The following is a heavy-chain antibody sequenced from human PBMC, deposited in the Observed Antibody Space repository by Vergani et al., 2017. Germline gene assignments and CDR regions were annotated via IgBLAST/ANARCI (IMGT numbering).Heavy chain of an antibody. CDR1: GFTFSSYG. CDR3: AKGGDMDWGSTGYYYYYXMDV. D-gene: IGHD3/OR15-3a*01. Sequence: EVQLLESGGGLVQPGGSLRLSCAASGFTFSSYGMSWVRQAPGKGLEWVSAISGSGGSTYYADSVKGRFTISRDNSKNTLYLQMNSLRAEDTAVYYCAKGGDMDWGSTGYYYYYXMDVWGKGTTVTVSS. V-gene: IGHV3-23*01. CDR2: ISGSGGST. J-gene: IGHJ6*03.